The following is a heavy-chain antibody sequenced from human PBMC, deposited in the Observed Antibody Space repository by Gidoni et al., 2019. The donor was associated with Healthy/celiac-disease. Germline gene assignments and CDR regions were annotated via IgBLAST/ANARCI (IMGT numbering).Heavy chain of an antibody. Sequence: CPASGFTFSSYGMHWVRQAQGKGLEWVSVIWYDGSNKYYADSVKGRFTISRDNSKNTLYLQMNSLRAEDTAVYYCARHCWDWNYCFDYWGQGTLVTVSS. CDR1: GFTFSSYG. CDR3: ARHCWDWNYCFDY. V-gene: IGHV3-33*01. CDR2: IWYDGSNK. J-gene: IGHJ4*02. D-gene: IGHD1-7*01.